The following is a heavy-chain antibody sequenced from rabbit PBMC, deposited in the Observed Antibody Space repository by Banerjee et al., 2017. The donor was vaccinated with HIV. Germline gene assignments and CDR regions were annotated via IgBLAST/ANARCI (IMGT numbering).Heavy chain of an antibody. CDR2: IDTGSSGNT. CDR1: GFDASSYG. V-gene: IGHV1S45*01. D-gene: IGHD4-2*01. Sequence: QEQLEESGGDLVKPEGSLTLSCKGSGFDASSYGVSWVRQAPGKGLEWIACIDTGSSGNTHYASWAKGRFTSSKTSSTTLTLQMTSLTAADTATYFCARGIYGGNGHFNLWGPGTLVTVS. J-gene: IGHJ4*01. CDR3: ARGIYGGNGHFNL.